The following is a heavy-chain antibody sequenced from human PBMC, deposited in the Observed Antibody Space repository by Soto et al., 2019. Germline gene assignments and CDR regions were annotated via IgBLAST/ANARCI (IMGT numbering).Heavy chain of an antibody. J-gene: IGHJ6*02. CDR1: GFTFYTYW. D-gene: IGHD3-10*01. Sequence: GGSLRLSCAASGFTFYTYWMTWVRQAPGKGLEWVANIKQDGSETYYVDSVKGRFTISRDNAKNSLYLQMNSLRAEDTAVYYCARDPPYGSGTSQNYGMDVWGQGTTVTVSS. V-gene: IGHV3-7*04. CDR2: IKQDGSET. CDR3: ARDPPYGSGTSQNYGMDV.